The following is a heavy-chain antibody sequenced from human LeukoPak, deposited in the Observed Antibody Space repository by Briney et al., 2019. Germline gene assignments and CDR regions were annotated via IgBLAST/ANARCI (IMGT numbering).Heavy chain of an antibody. V-gene: IGHV3-7*01. J-gene: IGHJ4*02. Sequence: GGSLRLSCAASGFTFSNYWMNWVRQAPGKGLEWVANIKQDGSEKYYVGSAKGRFTISRDNAKNSLYLQMNSLRAEDTAVYYCAREYDDILTGSFDYWGQGTLVTVSS. CDR2: IKQDGSEK. CDR3: AREYDDILTGSFDY. CDR1: GFTFSNYW. D-gene: IGHD3-9*01.